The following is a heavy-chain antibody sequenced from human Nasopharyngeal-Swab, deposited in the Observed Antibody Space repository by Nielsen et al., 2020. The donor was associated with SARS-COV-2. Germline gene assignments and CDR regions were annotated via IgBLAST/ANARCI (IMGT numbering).Heavy chain of an antibody. CDR2: ISGDGGST. J-gene: IGHJ6*02. D-gene: IGHD1-26*01. V-gene: IGHV3-43*02. Sequence: GGSLRLSCAASGFTFADYAMHWVRQAPGKGLEWVSLISGDGGSTYYADSVEGRFTISRDNSKNSLYLQMNSLRTEDTALYYCALMAELSIVGAYYGMDVWGQGTTVTVSS. CDR1: GFTFADYA. CDR3: ALMAELSIVGAYYGMDV.